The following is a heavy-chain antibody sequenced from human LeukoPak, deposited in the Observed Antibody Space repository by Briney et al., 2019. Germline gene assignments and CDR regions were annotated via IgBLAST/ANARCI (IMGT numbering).Heavy chain of an antibody. CDR3: ARLHLDYLDY. J-gene: IGHJ4*02. V-gene: IGHV4-4*02. CDR2: IYHSGST. CDR1: GASISSNNW. Sequence: SGTLSLTCAVSGASISSNNWWWSWVRQPPGKGLEWIGEIYHSGSTNYNPSLKSRVSISVDTSKKQFSLNLTSVTTADTAVYYCARLHLDYLDYWGQGAVVTVSS.